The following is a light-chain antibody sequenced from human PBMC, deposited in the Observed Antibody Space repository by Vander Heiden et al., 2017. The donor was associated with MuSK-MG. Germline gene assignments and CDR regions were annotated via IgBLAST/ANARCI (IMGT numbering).Light chain of an antibody. CDR3: QQSSTTPWT. CDR1: QSISYY. CDR2: AAS. Sequence: DIQMTQSPSSLSAFVGDRVTITCRASQSISYYLNWYRQKPGKAPKLLIYAASRLQSGVPPTFSGSGSGTDFSLTISSLQPEDSATYVCQQSSTTPWTFGQGTKVEIK. J-gene: IGKJ1*01. V-gene: IGKV1-39*01.